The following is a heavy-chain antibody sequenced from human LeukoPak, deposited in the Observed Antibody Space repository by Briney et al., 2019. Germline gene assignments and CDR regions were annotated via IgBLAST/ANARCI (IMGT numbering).Heavy chain of an antibody. CDR3: ARHRYSSGGDFDY. Sequence: SETLSLTCTVSGGSISSYYWSWIRQPPGKGLEWIGYIYYSGSTNYNPSLKSRVTISVDTSKNQFSLKLSSVTAADTAVYYCARHRYSSGGDFDYWGQGTLVTVSS. CDR2: IYYSGST. V-gene: IGHV4-59*08. D-gene: IGHD6-19*01. J-gene: IGHJ4*02. CDR1: GGSISSYY.